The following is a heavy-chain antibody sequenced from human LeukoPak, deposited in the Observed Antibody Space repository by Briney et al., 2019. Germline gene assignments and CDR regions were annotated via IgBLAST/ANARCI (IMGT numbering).Heavy chain of an antibody. Sequence: AGSLRLSCAASGFTFSNAWRSWVRQPAGKGLEWVGRIKSKTDGGTTDYATPVKSIFTISRDDSKDTLYLQMNSLKTEDTAVYYWTTSIPYYYGSGSYTPDYWGQGTLVTVSS. V-gene: IGHV3-15*01. J-gene: IGHJ4*02. CDR2: IKSKTDGGTT. CDR3: TTSIPYYYGSGSYTPDY. D-gene: IGHD3-10*01. CDR1: GFTFSNAW.